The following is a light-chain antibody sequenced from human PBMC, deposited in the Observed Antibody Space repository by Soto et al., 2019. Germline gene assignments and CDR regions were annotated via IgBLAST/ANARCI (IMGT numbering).Light chain of an antibody. Sequence: EIVWTQSPGTLSLSPGERATLSCRASQSVGSTYLAWYQQKPGQAPRLLIYDASSRATGIPDRFSGSGSGTDVTRTISRLEPEDFAVYYCQQYVSSLWTFGQGTKVEFK. V-gene: IGKV3-20*01. CDR2: DAS. J-gene: IGKJ1*01. CDR1: QSVGSTY. CDR3: QQYVSSLWT.